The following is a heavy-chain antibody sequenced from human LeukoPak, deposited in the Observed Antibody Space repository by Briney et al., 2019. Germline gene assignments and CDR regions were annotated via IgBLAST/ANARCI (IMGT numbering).Heavy chain of an antibody. V-gene: IGHV1-69*05. J-gene: IGHJ6*03. CDR1: GGTFSSYA. CDR3: ARGGVVYYYYYMDV. CDR2: IIPIFGTA. Sequence: VASVKVSCKASGGTFSSYAISWVRQAPGQGLEWVGGIIPIFGTANYAQKFQGRVTITTDESTSTAYMELSSLRSEDTAVYYCARGGVVYYYYYMDVWGKGTTVTVSS.